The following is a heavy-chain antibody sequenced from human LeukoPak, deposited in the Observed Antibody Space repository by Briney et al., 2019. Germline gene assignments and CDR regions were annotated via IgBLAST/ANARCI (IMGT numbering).Heavy chain of an antibody. Sequence: GESLKISCKCSGYIFTSYWIGWVRPLPGKGLEGMGIIYPGDSDTRYSPSFQGQVTISADKSISTAYLQWSSLKASDTAMYYCARSGLVGATAHFDYWGQGTLVTVSS. V-gene: IGHV5-51*01. J-gene: IGHJ4*02. CDR3: ARSGLVGATAHFDY. CDR2: IYPGDSDT. D-gene: IGHD1-26*01. CDR1: GYIFTSYW.